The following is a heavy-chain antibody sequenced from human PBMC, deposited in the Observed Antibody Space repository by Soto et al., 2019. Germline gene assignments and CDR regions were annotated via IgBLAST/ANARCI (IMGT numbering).Heavy chain of an antibody. J-gene: IGHJ3*02. Sequence: QVRLVQSGAEVKKPGASVKVSCKASGYTFTSYGISWVRQAPGQGLEWMGWISAYNGNTNYAQKLQGRVTMTKDTSTSTAYMELRSLRSDDTAVYYCARDLRDIVVVPAGWEDAFDIWGQGTKVTVSS. CDR2: ISAYNGNT. V-gene: IGHV1-18*01. CDR1: GYTFTSYG. D-gene: IGHD2-2*01. CDR3: ARDLRDIVVVPAGWEDAFDI.